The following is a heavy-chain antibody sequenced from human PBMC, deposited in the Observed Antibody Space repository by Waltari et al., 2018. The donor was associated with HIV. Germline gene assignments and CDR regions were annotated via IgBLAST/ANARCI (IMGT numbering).Heavy chain of an antibody. CDR2: IDWDDDK. J-gene: IGHJ4*02. Sequence: QVTLRESGPALVKPTQTLTLTCTFSGFSLNTSAVSMTWIRQPPGKALEWLALIDWDDDKYYSTSLKTRLTISKDTSRNQVVLTMTNVDPTDTATYYCARRSHEGCFDHWGQGTLVTVSS. D-gene: IGHD1-26*01. CDR3: ARRSHEGCFDH. CDR1: GFSLNTSAVS. V-gene: IGHV2-70*01.